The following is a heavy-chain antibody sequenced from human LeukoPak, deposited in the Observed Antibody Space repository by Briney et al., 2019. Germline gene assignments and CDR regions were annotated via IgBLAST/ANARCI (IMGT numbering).Heavy chain of an antibody. CDR1: GGSLSSSSYY. J-gene: IGHJ3*01. CDR2: VSFSENT. Sequence: PSETLSLTCTVPGGSLSSSSYYWGWIRQPPGEGLEWLGGVSFSENTYYNPSLKSRVTISVDTSKNQFSLKLSSVTAADTAIYYCARPCSSSRYSKGFDVWGQGTMVTVSS. V-gene: IGHV4-39*01. D-gene: IGHD6-13*01. CDR3: ARPCSSSRYSKGFDV.